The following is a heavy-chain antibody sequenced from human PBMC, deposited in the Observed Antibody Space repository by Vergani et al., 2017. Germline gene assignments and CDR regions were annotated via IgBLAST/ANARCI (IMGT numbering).Heavy chain of an antibody. V-gene: IGHV4-34*01. Sequence: QLQLQQWGAGLLKPSETLSLTCAVYGGSFSGYYWSWIRQPPGKGLEWIGEINHSGSTNYNPSLKSRVTISVDTSKNQFSLKLSSVTAADTAVYYCARGSGSYRNYDYIWGSYRVPYYFDYWGQGTLVTVSS. J-gene: IGHJ4*02. D-gene: IGHD3-16*02. CDR3: ARGSGSYRNYDYIWGSYRVPYYFDY. CDR1: GGSFSGYY. CDR2: INHSGST.